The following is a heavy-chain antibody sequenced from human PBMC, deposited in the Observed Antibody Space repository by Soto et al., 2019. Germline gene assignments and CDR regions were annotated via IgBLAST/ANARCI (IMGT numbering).Heavy chain of an antibody. CDR3: ARVERGTATTVVDAFVI. J-gene: IGHJ3*02. CDR2: MSHSGGS. CDR1: GGFVSSGSYY. V-gene: IGHV4-34*01. D-gene: IGHD1-1*01. Sequence: QVQLQQWGAGLLKPSETLSLTCAVYGGFVSSGSYYWSWLRQPPGKGLEWIGEMSHSGGSHLNPSLMSRVTVSVDTSKNQFPLKMSSVTAADTALYYCARVERGTATTVVDAFVIWRPGTMVTVSS.